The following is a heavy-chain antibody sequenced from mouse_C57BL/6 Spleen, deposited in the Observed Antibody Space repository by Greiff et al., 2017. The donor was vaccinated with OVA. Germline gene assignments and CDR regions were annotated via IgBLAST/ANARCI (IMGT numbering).Heavy chain of an antibody. V-gene: IGHV3-6*01. CDR2: ISYDGSN. CDR3: ARDYSNYVYWYFDV. Sequence: EVKLMESGPGLVKPSQSLSLTCSVTGYSITSGYYWNWIRQFPGNKLEWMGYISYDGSNNYNPSLKNRISLTRDTSKNQFFLKLNSVTTEDTATYYCARDYSNYVYWYFDVWGTGTTVTVSS. CDR1: GYSITSGYY. D-gene: IGHD2-5*01. J-gene: IGHJ1*03.